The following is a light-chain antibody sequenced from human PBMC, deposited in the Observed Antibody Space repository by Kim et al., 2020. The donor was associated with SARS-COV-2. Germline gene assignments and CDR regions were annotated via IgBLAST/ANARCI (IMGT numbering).Light chain of an antibody. J-gene: IGLJ2*01. CDR1: KLGDKY. CDR3: QAWDSSPNVV. V-gene: IGLV3-1*01. Sequence: VAPGKTASITCSGDKLGDKYACWYQQKPGQSPVLVIYQDSKRPSGIPERFSGSNSGNTATLTISGTQAMDEADYYCQAWDSSPNVVFGGGTQLTVL. CDR2: QDS.